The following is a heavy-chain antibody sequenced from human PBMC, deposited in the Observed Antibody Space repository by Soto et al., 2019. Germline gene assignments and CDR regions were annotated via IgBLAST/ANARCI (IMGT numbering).Heavy chain of an antibody. CDR2: IKQDGSEK. V-gene: IGHV3-7*01. CDR1: GFTFSSYG. Sequence: GGSVRLSCAASGFTFSSYGMTWVRQAPGKGLEWVANIKQDGSEKYYVDSVKGRFTISRDNAKNSLYLQMNSLRAKDTAVYYCARVGFWSGYYTGKDYYYMDVWGKGTTVTVSS. J-gene: IGHJ6*03. CDR3: ARVGFWSGYYTGKDYYYMDV. D-gene: IGHD3-3*01.